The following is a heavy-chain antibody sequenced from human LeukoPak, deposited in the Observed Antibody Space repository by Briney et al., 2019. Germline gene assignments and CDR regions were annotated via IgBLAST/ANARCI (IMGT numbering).Heavy chain of an antibody. Sequence: GGSLRLSCAASGFTFSDYYMSWIRQAPGKGLEWVSYISSSGSTIYYADSVKGRFTISRDNAKNTLYLQMNSLRAEDTAVYYCARDPSGIVVVPAAISEFWRFDPWGQGTLVTVSS. CDR3: ARDPSGIVVVPAAISEFWRFDP. D-gene: IGHD2-2*01. V-gene: IGHV3-11*04. J-gene: IGHJ5*02. CDR1: GFTFSDYY. CDR2: ISSSGSTI.